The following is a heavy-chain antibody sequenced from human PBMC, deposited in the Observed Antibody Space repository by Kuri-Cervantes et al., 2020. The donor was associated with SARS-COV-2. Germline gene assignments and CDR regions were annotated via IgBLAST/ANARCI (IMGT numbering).Heavy chain of an antibody. CDR3: ATESGGDFSGFDY. Sequence: SVKVSCRTSGFTFSTSAVQWVRQAPGQHLEWIGWIVVGSGYTRYAPKFQRRVTITSDVSTTTAYLDLTGLTSEDTAVYFCATESGGDFSGFDYWGQGTLVTVSS. CDR2: IVVGSGYT. D-gene: IGHD4-17*01. CDR1: GFTFSTSA. V-gene: IGHV1-58*01. J-gene: IGHJ4*02.